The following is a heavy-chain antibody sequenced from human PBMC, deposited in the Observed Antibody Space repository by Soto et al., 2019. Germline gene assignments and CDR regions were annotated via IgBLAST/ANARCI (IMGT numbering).Heavy chain of an antibody. CDR1: GGSVSTNE. Sequence: SVKVSCKASGGSVSTNEIDCVRQAPGEGLEWMGRIFPNVGTADYAQKFQGRLTIIADESTATVFMELSRLTSADTAVYFCARARYSSRWGTFDSWGQGTQVTVSS. V-gene: IGHV1-69*13. CDR2: IFPNVGTA. J-gene: IGHJ4*02. CDR3: ARARYSSRWGTFDS. D-gene: IGHD6-19*01.